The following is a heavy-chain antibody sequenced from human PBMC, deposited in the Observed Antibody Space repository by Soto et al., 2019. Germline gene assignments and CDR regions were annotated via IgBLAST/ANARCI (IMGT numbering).Heavy chain of an antibody. CDR2: INSDGSST. Sequence: GGSLRLSCVASVFTFSSYWMHWVRQAPGKGLVWVSRINSDGSSTTYADSVKGRFTFSRDNAKNTLYLQMNSLRAEDTAVYYCARDPYNSGPFDFWGPGTLVTVSS. J-gene: IGHJ4*02. V-gene: IGHV3-74*01. D-gene: IGHD6-19*01. CDR1: VFTFSSYW. CDR3: ARDPYNSGPFDF.